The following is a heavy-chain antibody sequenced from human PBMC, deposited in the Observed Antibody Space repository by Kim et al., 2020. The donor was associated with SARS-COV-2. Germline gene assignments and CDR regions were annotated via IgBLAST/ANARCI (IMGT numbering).Heavy chain of an antibody. J-gene: IGHJ4*02. CDR2: SST. Sequence: SSTSYADSVKVRFTISRDNAKNTLYLQMNSLRVEDTAVYYCTRGGNYFDYWGRGALVTVSS. V-gene: IGHV3-74*01. CDR3: TRGGNYFDY.